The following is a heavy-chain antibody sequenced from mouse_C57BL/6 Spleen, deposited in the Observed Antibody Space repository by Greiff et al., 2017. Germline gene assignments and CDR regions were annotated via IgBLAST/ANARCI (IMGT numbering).Heavy chain of an antibody. CDR2: ISSGSSTI. V-gene: IGHV5-17*01. D-gene: IGHD1-1*01. Sequence: EVQLVESGEGLVKPGGSLKLSCAASGFTFSSYAMSWVRQTPEKRLEWVAYISSGSSTIYYADTVKGRFTISRDNAKNTLFLQMTSLRSEDTAMYYCARGDYGSSYFDYWGQGTTLTVSS. CDR3: ARGDYGSSYFDY. CDR1: GFTFSSYA. J-gene: IGHJ2*01.